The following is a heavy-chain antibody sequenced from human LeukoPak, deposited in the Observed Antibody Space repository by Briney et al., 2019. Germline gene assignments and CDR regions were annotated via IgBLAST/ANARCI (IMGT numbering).Heavy chain of an antibody. CDR1: GFTFNSYD. Sequence: PGGSLRLSCAASGFTFNSYDMSWVRQAPGKGLEWVSAISGSGGSTYYADSVKGRFTISRDNSKNTLYLQMNSLRAEDTAVYYCAKGAYYYDDAFDTWGRGTMVTVSS. D-gene: IGHD3-22*01. V-gene: IGHV3-23*01. J-gene: IGHJ3*02. CDR2: ISGSGGST. CDR3: AKGAYYYDDAFDT.